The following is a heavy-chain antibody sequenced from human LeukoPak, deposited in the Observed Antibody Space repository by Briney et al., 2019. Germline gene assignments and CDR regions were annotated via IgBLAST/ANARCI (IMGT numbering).Heavy chain of an antibody. Sequence: GGSLRLSCAASAFTFSDYYMSWIRQAPGKGLEWVSYISSSGSTIYYADSVKGRFTISRDNAKNSLYLQMNSLRAEDTAVYYCVSECFAGGTREDYWGQGTLVTVSS. CDR3: VSECFAGGTREDY. J-gene: IGHJ4*02. D-gene: IGHD1-26*01. CDR2: ISSSGSTI. V-gene: IGHV3-11*04. CDR1: AFTFSDYY.